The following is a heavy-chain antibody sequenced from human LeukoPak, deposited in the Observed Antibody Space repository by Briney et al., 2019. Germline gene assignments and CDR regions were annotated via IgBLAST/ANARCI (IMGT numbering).Heavy chain of an antibody. V-gene: IGHV3-23*01. CDR3: AKVYTGQLLSVGDAFDI. Sequence: GGSLRLSCAASGFTFSSYAMSWVRQAPGKGLEWVSAISGSGGSTYYADSVKGRFTISRDNSKNTLYLQMNSLRAEDTAVYYCAKVYTGQLLSVGDAFDIWGQGTMVTVSS. J-gene: IGHJ3*02. CDR2: ISGSGGST. D-gene: IGHD2-2*01. CDR1: GFTFSSYA.